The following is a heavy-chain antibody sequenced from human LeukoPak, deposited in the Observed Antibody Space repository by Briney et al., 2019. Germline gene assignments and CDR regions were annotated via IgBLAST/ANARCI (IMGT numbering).Heavy chain of an antibody. CDR2: IHPSGTT. CDR3: ARETEVPGGRSWGF. V-gene: IGHV4-4*07. J-gene: IGHJ4*02. CDR1: GGSISSYY. D-gene: IGHD6-19*01. Sequence: TSETLSLTCTVSGGSISSYYWTWIRQPAGKGLEWIGRIHPSGTTNHNPSLKSRVIMSLDMSNNQFSLKVRSVTAADTAVYYCARETEVPGGRSWGFWGQGTLVTVSS.